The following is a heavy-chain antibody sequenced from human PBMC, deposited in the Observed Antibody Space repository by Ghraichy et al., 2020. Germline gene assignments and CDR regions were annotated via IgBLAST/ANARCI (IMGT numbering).Heavy chain of an antibody. CDR1: GYSISSTYY. CDR3: AKEIAARSGWDY. Sequence: SETLSLTCIVSGYSISSTYYWGWIRQSPGKGLEWIGSIYHSGSTFYNPSLKSRVTISIDTSKNQFSLKVSSVTAADTAVYYCAKEIAARSGWDYWGQGTLVTVSS. V-gene: IGHV4-38-2*02. CDR2: IYHSGST. D-gene: IGHD6-6*01. J-gene: IGHJ4*02.